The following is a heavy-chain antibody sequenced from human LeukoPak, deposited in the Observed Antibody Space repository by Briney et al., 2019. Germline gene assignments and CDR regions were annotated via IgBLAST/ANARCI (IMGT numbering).Heavy chain of an antibody. CDR2: IKQDGSEK. D-gene: IGHD2-15*01. CDR1: GFTFSSYW. V-gene: IGHV3-7*01. J-gene: IGHJ4*02. CDR3: ARDLEIVVVVAATPGALEMATGRAR. Sequence: PPGGSLRLSCAASGFTFSSYWMSWVRQAPGKGLEWVANIKQDGSEKYYVDSVKGRFTIPRDNAKNSLYLQMNSLRAEDTAVYYCARDLEIVVVVAATPGALEMATGRARWGQGTLVTVSS.